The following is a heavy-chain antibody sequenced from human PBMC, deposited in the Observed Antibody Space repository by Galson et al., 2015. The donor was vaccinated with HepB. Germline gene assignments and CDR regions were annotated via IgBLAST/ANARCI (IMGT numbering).Heavy chain of an antibody. CDR3: TTGRWDYYMDV. V-gene: IGHV3-15*07. CDR2: IKSKSDGGTT. D-gene: IGHD5-24*01. CDR1: GLTFSNAW. J-gene: IGHJ6*03. Sequence: SLRLSCAASGLTFSNAWMNWVRQAPGKGLEWVGRIKSKSDGGTTDYAAPVKGRFTISRDDSKNTLYLQMNSLKTEDTAVYYCTTGRWDYYMDVWGKGTTVTVSS.